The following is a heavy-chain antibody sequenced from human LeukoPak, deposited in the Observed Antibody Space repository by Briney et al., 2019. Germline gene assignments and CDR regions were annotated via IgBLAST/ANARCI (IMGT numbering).Heavy chain of an antibody. CDR1: GYSFTDYY. J-gene: IGHJ3*02. V-gene: IGHV1-2*02. CDR3: ARDDSKVAINAFDI. D-gene: IGHD3-22*01. CDR2: INPSTGGT. Sequence: ASVKVSCKASGYSFTDYYIHWIRQAPGQGLEWMGWINPSTGGTSYAQNFQGRVSMTRDTSITTAYMEMSRLRSDDTAVFYCARDDSKVAINAFDIWGQGTRVTVSS.